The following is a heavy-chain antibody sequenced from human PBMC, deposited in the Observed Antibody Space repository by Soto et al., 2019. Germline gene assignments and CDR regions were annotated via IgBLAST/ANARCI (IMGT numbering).Heavy chain of an antibody. CDR3: ASGRTLYSYGSGPLEY. J-gene: IGHJ4*02. D-gene: IGHD5-18*01. V-gene: IGHV1-69*13. CDR2: IIPIFGTA. CDR1: GGTFSSYA. Sequence: SVKVSCKASGGTFSSYAISWVRQAPGQGLEWMGGIIPIFGTANYAQKFQGRVTITADESTSTAYMELSSLRSEDTAVYYCASGRTLYSYGSGPLEYWGQGTLVTVSS.